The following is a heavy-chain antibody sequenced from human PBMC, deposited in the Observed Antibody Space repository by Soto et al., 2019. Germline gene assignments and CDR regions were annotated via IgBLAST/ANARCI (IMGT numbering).Heavy chain of an antibody. CDR2: IIPMFGTA. D-gene: IGHD5-18*01. CDR1: GGTFSTYA. CDR3: ASGIQLWLRRINNGYSG. V-gene: IGHV1-69*12. Sequence: QVQLVQSGAEVKKPESSVKVSCKAPGGTFSTYAISWVRQAPGQGLDWMGGIIPMFGTANYAQRFQDRVTITADESTKTVYMELSSLRSEDTAVYFCASGIQLWLRRINNGYSGWGQGTLVTVSS. J-gene: IGHJ4*02.